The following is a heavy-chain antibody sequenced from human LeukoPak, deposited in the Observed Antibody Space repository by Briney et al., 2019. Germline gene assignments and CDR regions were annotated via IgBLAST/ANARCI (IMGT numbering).Heavy chain of an antibody. CDR3: ARGRYCSADICSGGDAFDI. CDR2: IYTRGST. J-gene: IGHJ3*02. Sequence: SETQSLTCTVSGGSINNYYWSWIRQPAGKGLEWIGRIYTRGSTNYNPSLKSRGTMSVDTSNNQFSLKLGSVPAADTAVYYCARGRYCSADICSGGDAFDIWGQGTMVSVSS. D-gene: IGHD2-15*01. V-gene: IGHV4-4*07. CDR1: GGSINNYY.